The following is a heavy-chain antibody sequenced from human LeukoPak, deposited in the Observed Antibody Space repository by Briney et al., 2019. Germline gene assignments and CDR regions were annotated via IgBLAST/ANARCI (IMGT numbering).Heavy chain of an antibody. Sequence: ASVKVSCKASGYTFTSYGISWVRQAPGQGLEWMGWISAYNGNTNYAQKLQGRVTMTTDTSTSTAYMELRSLRSDDTAVYYCARDRAWWTNYYYYGMDVWAKGPRSPSP. CDR3: ARDRAWWTNYYYYGMDV. CDR1: GYTFTSYG. CDR2: ISAYNGNT. J-gene: IGHJ6*02. D-gene: IGHD2-15*01. V-gene: IGHV1-18*01.